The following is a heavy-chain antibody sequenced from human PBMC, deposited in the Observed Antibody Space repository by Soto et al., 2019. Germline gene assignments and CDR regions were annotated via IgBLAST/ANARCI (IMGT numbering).Heavy chain of an antibody. J-gene: IGHJ6*02. CDR1: GFTLSSYG. CDR2: RSYDGSNK. CDR3: AKDVVVGATTGLGDYYYYYGMDV. D-gene: IGHD1-26*01. V-gene: IGHV3-30*18. Sequence: QVQLVESGGGVVQPGRSLRLSCEASGFTLSSYGMQWVRQAPGKGLEWVAVRSYDGSNKHYADSVKGRFTISRDNSKNTLYLQMNSLRAEDTAVYYCAKDVVVGATTGLGDYYYYYGMDVWGQGTTVTVSS.